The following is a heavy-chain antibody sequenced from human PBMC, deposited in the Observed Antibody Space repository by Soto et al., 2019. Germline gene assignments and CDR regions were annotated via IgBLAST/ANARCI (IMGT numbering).Heavy chain of an antibody. J-gene: IGHJ2*01. Sequence: ASVKVSCKASGYSFTRYGIGWARQAPGQGLEWMGWINAYNGNTKYSQNLQGRLTMTTDTSTTSAYMELRSLRSKDTAVYYCARGRSLYWDFDLWGRGTLVTVSS. CDR1: GYSFTRYG. CDR2: INAYNGNT. D-gene: IGHD1-26*01. V-gene: IGHV1-18*01. CDR3: ARGRSLYWDFDL.